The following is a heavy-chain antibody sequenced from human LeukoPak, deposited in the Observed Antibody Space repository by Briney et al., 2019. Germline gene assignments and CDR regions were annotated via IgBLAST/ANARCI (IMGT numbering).Heavy chain of an antibody. CDR3: ASLDTAKQPLANH. D-gene: IGHD5-18*01. CDR1: EFTFSSYT. J-gene: IGHJ5*02. V-gene: IGHV3-21*04. CDR2: ISSSSSYI. Sequence: GGSLRLSCAASEFTFSSYTMNWVRQAPGKGLEWVSSISSSSSYIYYADSVKGRFTISRDNAKNSLYLQMNSLRVEDTAMYYCASLDTAKQPLANHWGQGTLVTVSS.